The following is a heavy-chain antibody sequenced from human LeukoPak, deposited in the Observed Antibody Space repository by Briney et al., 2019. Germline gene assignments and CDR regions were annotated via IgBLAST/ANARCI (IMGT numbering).Heavy chain of an antibody. J-gene: IGHJ4*02. CDR2: ISPNSGDT. Sequence: GASVKVSCKTSGYTFTDYYVHWVRQAPGQGLEWMGWISPNSGDTKYEQKFQGRVTMTRDTSISTAYMELSRLSYDDTAMYYCARDPPGSIAARRIFDFWGQGTLVTVSS. CDR3: ARDPPGSIAARRIFDF. CDR1: GYTFTDYY. V-gene: IGHV1-2*02. D-gene: IGHD6-6*01.